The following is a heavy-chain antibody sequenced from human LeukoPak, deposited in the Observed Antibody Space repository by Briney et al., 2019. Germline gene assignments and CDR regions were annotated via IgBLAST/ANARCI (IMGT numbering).Heavy chain of an antibody. D-gene: IGHD3-22*01. V-gene: IGHV4-34*01. CDR3: ARGRRGYYSPFDY. Sequence: SEILSLTCAVYGGSFSGYYWSWIRQPPGKGLEWIGEINHSGSTNYNPSLKSRVTISVDTSKNQFSLKLSSVTAADTAVYYCARGRRGYYSPFDYWGQGTLVTVSS. CDR1: GGSFSGYY. CDR2: INHSGST. J-gene: IGHJ4*02.